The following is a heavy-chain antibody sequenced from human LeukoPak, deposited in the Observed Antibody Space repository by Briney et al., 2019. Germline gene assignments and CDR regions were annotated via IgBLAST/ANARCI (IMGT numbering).Heavy chain of an antibody. CDR1: GFTFSSYW. J-gene: IGHJ3*02. V-gene: IGHV3-7*03. CDR3: ARNLGYCSSTSCYEGAFDI. D-gene: IGHD2-2*01. Sequence: GGSLRLSCAASGFTFSSYWMSWVRQAPGKGLEWVANIKQDGSEKYYVDSVKGRLTISRDNAKNSLYLQMNSLRAEDTAVYYCARNLGYCSSTSCYEGAFDIWGQGTMVTVSS. CDR2: IKQDGSEK.